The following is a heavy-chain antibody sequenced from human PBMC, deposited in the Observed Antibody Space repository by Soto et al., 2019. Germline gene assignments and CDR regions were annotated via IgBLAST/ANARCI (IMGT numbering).Heavy chain of an antibody. CDR3: SRGIAFLGSWTRRWFDP. CDR2: IYHSGST. D-gene: IGHD6-13*01. CDR1: GGSISSSNW. V-gene: IGHV4-4*02. J-gene: IGHJ5*02. Sequence: QVQLQESGPGLVKPSGTLSLTCAVSGGSISSSNWWSWVRQPPGKGLEWIGAIYHSGSTNYNPSLNSRVTISVDKSKNQFSLKRSSVTAADTAVYYCSRGIAFLGSWTRRWFDPWGQGTLVTVSS.